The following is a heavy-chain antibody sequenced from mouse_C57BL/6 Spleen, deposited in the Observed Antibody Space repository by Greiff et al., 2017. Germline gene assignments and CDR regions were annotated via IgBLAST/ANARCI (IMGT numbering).Heavy chain of an antibody. J-gene: IGHJ2*01. CDR2: IDPSDSYT. CDR1: GYTFTSYW. Sequence: QVQLQQPGAELVKPGASVTLSCKASGYTFTSYWMQWVKQRPGQGLEWIGEIDPSDSYTNYNQKFKGKATLTVDTSSSTAYMQLSCLTSEDSAVYYGSRLNYGNSTVDYWGQGTTVTVSS. D-gene: IGHD1-1*01. CDR3: SRLNYGNSTVDY. V-gene: IGHV1-50*01.